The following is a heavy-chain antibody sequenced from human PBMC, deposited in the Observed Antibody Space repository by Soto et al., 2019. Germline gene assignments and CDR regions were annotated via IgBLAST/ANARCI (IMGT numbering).Heavy chain of an antibody. CDR3: ARGVTVTRFWYFDY. CDR2: IKQDGSEK. J-gene: IGHJ4*02. D-gene: IGHD4-4*01. Sequence: GGSLRLSCAASGFTFSSYWMSWVRQAPGKGLEWVANIKQDGSEKYYVDSVKGRFTISRDNAKNSLYLQMNSLRAEDTAVYYCARGVTVTRFWYFDYWGQGTLVTVSS. CDR1: GFTFSSYW. V-gene: IGHV3-7*01.